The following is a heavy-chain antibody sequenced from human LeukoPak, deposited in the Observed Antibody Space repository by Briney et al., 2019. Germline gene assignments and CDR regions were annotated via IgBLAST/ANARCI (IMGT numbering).Heavy chain of an antibody. V-gene: IGHV3-21*01. CDR2: ITSSSSYV. CDR3: ARRIAAAGRPLDP. J-gene: IGHJ5*02. CDR1: GFTFSTYN. D-gene: IGHD6-13*01. Sequence: GGSLRLSCEASGFTFSTYNMNWVRQAPGKRLEWVSSITSSSSYVFYADSVKGRFTISRDNAKNSLYLQMNSLRAEDTAVYYCARRIAAAGRPLDPWGQGTLVTVSS.